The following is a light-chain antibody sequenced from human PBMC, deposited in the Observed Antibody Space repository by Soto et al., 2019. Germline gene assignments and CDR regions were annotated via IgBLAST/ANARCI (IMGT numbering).Light chain of an antibody. CDR1: SSDVGTYDL. CDR2: EAT. J-gene: IGLJ3*02. CDR3: CSFAGSNSWV. Sequence: QSALTQPASVSGSPGQSFTISCTGTSSDVGTYDLVSWYQHHPGAAPKLMIYEATRRPSGISNRFSGSKSGNTASLTISGLQAEDEADYYCCSFAGSNSWVFGGGTKVTVL. V-gene: IGLV2-23*01.